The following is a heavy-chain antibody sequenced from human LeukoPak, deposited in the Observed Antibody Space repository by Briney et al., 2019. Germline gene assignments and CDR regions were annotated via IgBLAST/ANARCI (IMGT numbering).Heavy chain of an antibody. D-gene: IGHD2-15*01. CDR2: INAYNGNT. V-gene: IGHV1-18*01. CDR1: GYTFTSYG. Sequence: GASGKVSCKAAGYTFTSYGIGLVRQAPGQGLEWMGWINAYNGNTNYAQKLQGRVTMTTDTSTSTTYMELRSLRSDDTAAYYCARVPFPVVVVAATSWYFGLWGRGTLVTVSS. J-gene: IGHJ2*01. CDR3: ARVPFPVVVVAATSWYFGL.